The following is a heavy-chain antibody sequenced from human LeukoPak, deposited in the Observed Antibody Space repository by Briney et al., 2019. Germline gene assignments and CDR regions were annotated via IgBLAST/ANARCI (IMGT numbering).Heavy chain of an antibody. V-gene: IGHV1-18*01. D-gene: IGHD3-3*01. CDR1: GYTFTSYG. CDR3: ARSITIFGVVIIGVGQPPDY. CDR2: ISAYNGNT. J-gene: IGHJ4*02. Sequence: GASVKVSCKASGYTFTSYGISWVRQAPGQGLEWMGWISAYNGNTNYAQKHQGRVTMTTDTSTSTAYMELRSLRSDDTAVYYCARSITIFGVVIIGVGQPPDYWGQGTLVTVSS.